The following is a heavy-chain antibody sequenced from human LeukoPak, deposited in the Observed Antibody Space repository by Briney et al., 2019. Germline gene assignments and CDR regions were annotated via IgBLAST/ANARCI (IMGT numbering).Heavy chain of an antibody. Sequence: GSLRLSCAASGFTFTNYPMHWVRQAPGKGLVWVSHINSDGSWTSYADSVKGRFTISKDNAKNTVYLQMNNLRAEDTAVYYCVSFYETYWGRGTLVTVSS. D-gene: IGHD2-2*01. CDR1: GFTFTNYP. V-gene: IGHV3-74*01. CDR3: VSFYETY. J-gene: IGHJ4*02. CDR2: INSDGSWT.